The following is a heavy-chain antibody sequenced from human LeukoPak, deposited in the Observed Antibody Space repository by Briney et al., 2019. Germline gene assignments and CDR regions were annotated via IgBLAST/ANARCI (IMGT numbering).Heavy chain of an antibody. CDR3: TTDRCSSTSCRPTDY. CDR1: GFTFSNAW. J-gene: IGHJ4*02. D-gene: IGHD2-2*01. Sequence: GGSLRLSCAASGFTFSNAWMSWGRQAPGKGLEWVGRIKSKTDGGTTDYAAPVKGRFTISRDDSKNTLYLQMNSLKTEDTAVYYCTTDRCSSTSCRPTDYWGQGTLVTVSS. CDR2: IKSKTDGGTT. V-gene: IGHV3-15*01.